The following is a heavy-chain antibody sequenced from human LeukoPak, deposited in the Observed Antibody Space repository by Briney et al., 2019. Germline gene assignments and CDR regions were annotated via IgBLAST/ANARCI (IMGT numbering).Heavy chain of an antibody. Sequence: PSETLSLTCTVSGDSIRNYFWSWIRQPPGKRLEWIGYISSRGATMYNPSLESRLSFSVDTSKNQFSPMLRSVTTVDTAVYYCARGALLNVFEYWGPGSLVSVSS. D-gene: IGHD1-1*01. CDR1: GDSIRNYF. J-gene: IGHJ4*02. CDR2: ISSRGAT. V-gene: IGHV4-59*01. CDR3: ARGALLNVFEY.